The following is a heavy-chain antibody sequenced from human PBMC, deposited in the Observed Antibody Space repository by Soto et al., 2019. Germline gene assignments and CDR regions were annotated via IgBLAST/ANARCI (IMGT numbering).Heavy chain of an antibody. J-gene: IGHJ6*03. CDR3: ARLRYGSDTAHYYYYYYYMDV. V-gene: IGHV4-34*01. CDR1: GGSFSGYY. Sequence: SETLSLTCAVYGGSFSGYYWSWIRQPPGKGLEWIGEINHSGSTNYNPSLKSRVTISVDTSKNQFSLKLSSVTAADTAVYYCARLRYGSDTAHYYYYYYYMDVWGKGTTVTVSS. CDR2: INHSGST. D-gene: IGHD3-10*01.